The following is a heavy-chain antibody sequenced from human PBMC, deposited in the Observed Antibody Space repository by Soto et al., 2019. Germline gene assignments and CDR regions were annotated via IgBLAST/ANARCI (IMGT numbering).Heavy chain of an antibody. Sequence: SETLSLTCAVYGGSFSGYYWSWIRQPPGKGLEWIGEINHSGSTNYNPSLKSRVTISVDTSKNQFSLKLSSVTAADTAVYYCARVEWGGVATYHYYYMDVGGKGTTVTVSS. CDR1: GGSFSGYY. CDR2: INHSGST. V-gene: IGHV4-34*01. J-gene: IGHJ6*03. D-gene: IGHD3-3*01. CDR3: ARVEWGGVATYHYYYMDV.